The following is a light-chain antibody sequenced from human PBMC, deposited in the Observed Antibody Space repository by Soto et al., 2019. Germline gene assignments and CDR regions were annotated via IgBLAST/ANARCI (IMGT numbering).Light chain of an antibody. Sequence: EIVSTQSPATLSLSPGERATLSCRASQSVSSYLAWYQQKPGQAPRLLISDASNRATGIPARFSGSGSGTDFTLTISSLEPEDFAVYYCQQRSNWLTFGGGTKVGIK. J-gene: IGKJ4*01. CDR1: QSVSSY. CDR3: QQRSNWLT. V-gene: IGKV3-11*01. CDR2: DAS.